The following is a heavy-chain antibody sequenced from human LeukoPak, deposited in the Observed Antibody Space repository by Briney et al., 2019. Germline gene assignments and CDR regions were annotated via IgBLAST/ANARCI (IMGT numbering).Heavy chain of an antibody. J-gene: IGHJ6*02. CDR2: INPNSGGT. D-gene: IGHD3-10*01. Sequence: ASVKVSCKASGYTFTGYYMHWVRQAPGQGLEWMGWINPNSGGTNYAQKFQGGVTMTRDTSISTAYMELSRLRSDDTAVYYCARASPYYGSGSYYPYYYYGMDVWGQGTTVTVSS. CDR3: ARASPYYGSGSYYPYYYYGMDV. CDR1: GYTFTGYY. V-gene: IGHV1-2*02.